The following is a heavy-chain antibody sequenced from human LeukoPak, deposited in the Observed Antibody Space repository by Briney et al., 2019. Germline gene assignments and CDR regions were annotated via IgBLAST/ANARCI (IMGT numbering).Heavy chain of an antibody. Sequence: SETLSLTCTVSGGSISSYYWSWIRQPPRKGLEWIGYIYYSGSTNYNPSLKSRVTISVDTSKNQFSLKLSSVTAADTAVYYCARESPRRDGYNYLDYWGQGTLVTVSS. CDR3: ARESPRRDGYNYLDY. V-gene: IGHV4-59*01. CDR2: IYYSGST. J-gene: IGHJ4*02. D-gene: IGHD5-24*01. CDR1: GGSISSYY.